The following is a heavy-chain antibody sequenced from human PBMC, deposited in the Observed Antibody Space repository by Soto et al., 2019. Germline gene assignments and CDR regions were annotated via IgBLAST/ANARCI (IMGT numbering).Heavy chain of an antibody. V-gene: IGHV3-30*18. CDR3: AKDSGGASVLRYFDWLLRVYAFDI. CDR1: GFTVSRNY. CDR2: ISYDGSNK. Sequence: GGSLRLSCAASGFTVSRNYMSWVRQAPEKGLEWVAVISYDGSNKYYADSVKGRVTISRDNSKNTLYLQINSLRAEDTAVYYCAKDSGGASVLRYFDWLLRVYAFDIWGQGTMVTVSS. J-gene: IGHJ3*02. D-gene: IGHD3-9*01.